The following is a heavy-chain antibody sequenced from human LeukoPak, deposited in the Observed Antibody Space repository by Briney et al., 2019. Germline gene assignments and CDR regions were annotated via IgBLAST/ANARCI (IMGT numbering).Heavy chain of an antibody. J-gene: IGHJ4*02. CDR1: GFTFSSYA. V-gene: IGHV3-23*01. CDR2: ISGSGGST. Sequence: GGSLSLSCAASGFTFSSYAMSWVRQAPGKGLEWVSAISGSGGSTYYADSVKGRFTISRDNSKSTLYLQMYSLRAEDTAVYYCAKEDILTGYEPLDYWGQGTLVTVSS. D-gene: IGHD3-9*01. CDR3: AKEDILTGYEPLDY.